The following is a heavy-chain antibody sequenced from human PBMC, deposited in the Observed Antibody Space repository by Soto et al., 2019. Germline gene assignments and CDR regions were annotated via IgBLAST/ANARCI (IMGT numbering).Heavy chain of an antibody. CDR3: AAYDSSGYNWFDP. J-gene: IGHJ5*02. D-gene: IGHD3-22*01. V-gene: IGHV1-18*01. Sequence: GASVKVSCKASGYTFTSYGISRVRQAPGQGLEWMGWISAYNGNTNYAQKLQGRVTMTTDTSTSTAYMELRSLRSDDTAVYYCAAYDSSGYNWFDPWGQGTLVTVSS. CDR2: ISAYNGNT. CDR1: GYTFTSYG.